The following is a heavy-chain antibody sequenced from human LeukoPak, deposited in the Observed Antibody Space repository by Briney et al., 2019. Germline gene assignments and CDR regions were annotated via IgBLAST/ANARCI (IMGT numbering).Heavy chain of an antibody. V-gene: IGHV4-59*01. J-gene: IGHJ4*02. CDR3: ARGLYSSGWYYFDY. CDR1: GGSFSGYY. CDR2: IYYSGST. Sequence: SSETLSLTCAVYGGSFSGYYWSWIRQPPGKGLEWIGYIYYSGSTNYNPSLKSRVTISVDTSKNQFSLKLSSVTAADTAVYYCARGLYSSGWYYFDYWGQGTLVTVSS. D-gene: IGHD6-19*01.